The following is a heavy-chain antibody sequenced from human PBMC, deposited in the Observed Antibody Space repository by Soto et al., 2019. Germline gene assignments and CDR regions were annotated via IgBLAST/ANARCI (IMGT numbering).Heavy chain of an antibody. CDR3: ARRTRGAGWFDP. Sequence: PGGSLRLSCAASGFTFSDNYMTWIRQAPGRGLEWVAYISDSGNIIYYADSVQGRFTVSRDNAKNSLYLQMNSLSAEDTAVYYCARRTRGAGWFDPWGQGT. CDR1: GFTFSDNY. D-gene: IGHD6-19*01. CDR2: ISDSGNII. V-gene: IGHV3-11*01. J-gene: IGHJ5*02.